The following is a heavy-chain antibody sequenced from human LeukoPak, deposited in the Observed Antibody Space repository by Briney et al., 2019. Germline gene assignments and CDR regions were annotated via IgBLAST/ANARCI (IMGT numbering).Heavy chain of an antibody. V-gene: IGHV1-18*01. D-gene: IGHD6-13*01. Sequence: ASVKVSCKASGYTFTSYGISWVRQAPGQGLEWMGWISAYNGNTNYAQKLQGRVTMTTDTSTSTAYMELRSLGSDDTAVYYCARDVGYSSSWYVSPLDYWGQGTLVTVSS. CDR1: GYTFTSYG. J-gene: IGHJ4*02. CDR2: ISAYNGNT. CDR3: ARDVGYSSSWYVSPLDY.